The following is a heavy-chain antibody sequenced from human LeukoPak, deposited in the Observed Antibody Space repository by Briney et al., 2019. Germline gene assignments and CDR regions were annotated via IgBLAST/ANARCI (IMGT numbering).Heavy chain of an antibody. J-gene: IGHJ4*02. CDR3: ARAGATWQVFFDY. Sequence: ASVKVSCKASGYTFTSYDINWVRQATGQGLEWMGWMNPNSGNTGYAQKFQGRVTMTRNTSISTAYMELSSLRSDDTAVYYCARAGATWQVFFDYWGQGTLVTVSS. CDR2: MNPNSGNT. V-gene: IGHV1-8*01. CDR1: GYTFTSYD. D-gene: IGHD6-25*01.